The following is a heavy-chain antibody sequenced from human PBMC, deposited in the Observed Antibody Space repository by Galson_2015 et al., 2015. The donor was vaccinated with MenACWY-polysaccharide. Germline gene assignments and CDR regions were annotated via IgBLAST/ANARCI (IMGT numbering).Heavy chain of an antibody. CDR1: GFTFSSYG. CDR3: AKDHQVVTPNWYFDL. Sequence: SLRLSCAASGFTFSSYGMHWVRQAPGKGLEWVAFIRYDGSNKYYADSVKGRFTISRDNSKNTLYLQMNSLRAEDTAVYYCAKDHQVVTPNWYFDLWGRGTLVTVSS. D-gene: IGHD4-23*01. CDR2: IRYDGSNK. J-gene: IGHJ2*01. V-gene: IGHV3-30*02.